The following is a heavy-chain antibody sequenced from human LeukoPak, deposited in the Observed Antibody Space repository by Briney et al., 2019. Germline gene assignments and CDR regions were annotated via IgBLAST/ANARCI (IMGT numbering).Heavy chain of an antibody. J-gene: IGHJ6*03. Sequence: SETLSLTCTVSGGSISSYYWSWIRQPPGKGLEWIGYIYYSGSTNYNPSLKSRVTISVDTSKNQFSLKLSSVTAADTAVYYCARGTWNYDYYFMDVWGQGTTVTVSS. CDR2: IYYSGST. CDR1: GGSISSYY. V-gene: IGHV4-59*01. D-gene: IGHD1-1*01. CDR3: ARGTWNYDYYFMDV.